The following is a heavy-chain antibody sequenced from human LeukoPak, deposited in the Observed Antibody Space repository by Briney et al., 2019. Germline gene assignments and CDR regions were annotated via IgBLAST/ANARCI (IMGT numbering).Heavy chain of an antibody. Sequence: GGSLRLSCAASGFTFSSYSMNWVRQAPGKGLEWVSSISSSSSYIYYADSVKGRFTISRDNAKNSLYLQMNSLRAEDTAVYYCARVAKSGYHFDYWGQGTLVTVSS. V-gene: IGHV3-21*01. CDR1: GFTFSSYS. J-gene: IGHJ4*02. CDR2: ISSSSSYI. CDR3: ARVAKSGYHFDY. D-gene: IGHD5-12*01.